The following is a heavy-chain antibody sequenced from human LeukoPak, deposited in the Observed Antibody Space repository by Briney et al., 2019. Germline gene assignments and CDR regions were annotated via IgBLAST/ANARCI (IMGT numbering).Heavy chain of an antibody. J-gene: IGHJ6*02. V-gene: IGHV3-74*01. CDR1: GSTFSDYW. Sequence: GGSLRLSCAASGSTFSDYWMHWVRDAPGKGLMWVARIAGDGGSISYADSVKGRFTISRDNAKNTLYLQMNSQRAEDTAIYYCARGGFKYNYYDAMDVWGQGTTVTVSS. CDR2: IAGDGGSI. D-gene: IGHD2-15*01. CDR3: ARGGFKYNYYDAMDV.